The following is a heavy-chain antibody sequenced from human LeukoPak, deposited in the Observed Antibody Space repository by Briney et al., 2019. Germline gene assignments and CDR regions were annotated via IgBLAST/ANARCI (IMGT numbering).Heavy chain of an antibody. CDR1: GFTFSSYS. D-gene: IGHD5-24*01. Sequence: GGSLRLSCAASGFTFSSYSMNWVRQAPGKGLEWVSSISSSSSYIYYADSVKGRFTISRDNAKNSLYLQMNSLRAEDTAVYYCAREGEMATTAVDYWGQGTLVTVSS. J-gene: IGHJ4*02. V-gene: IGHV3-21*01. CDR3: AREGEMATTAVDY. CDR2: ISSSSSYI.